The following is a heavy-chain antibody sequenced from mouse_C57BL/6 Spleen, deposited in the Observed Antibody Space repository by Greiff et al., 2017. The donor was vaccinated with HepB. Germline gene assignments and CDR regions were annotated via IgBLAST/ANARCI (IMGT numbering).Heavy chain of an antibody. Sequence: EVQLQESGPGLVKPSQSLSLTCSVTGYSITSGYYWNWIRQFPGNKLEWMGYISYDGSNNYNPSLKNRISITRDTSKNQFFLKLNSVTTEDTATYYCARGAFGSSWGFDYWGQGTTLTVSS. J-gene: IGHJ2*01. V-gene: IGHV3-6*01. CDR2: ISYDGSN. D-gene: IGHD1-1*01. CDR3: ARGAFGSSWGFDY. CDR1: GYSITSGYY.